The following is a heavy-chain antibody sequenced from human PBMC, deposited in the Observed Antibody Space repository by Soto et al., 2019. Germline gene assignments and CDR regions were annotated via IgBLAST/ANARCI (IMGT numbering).Heavy chain of an antibody. D-gene: IGHD1-1*01. CDR2: IYPDDSDT. J-gene: IGHJ4*02. Sequence: GESLKISCKGAGYTFSNQWIGWVRQMPGKGLEWMGIIYPDDSDTRYSPSFQGQVTISADKSISTGYLQWSSLKASDTALYYCARRDAYNLDYWGQGTLVTVSS. CDR3: ARRDAYNLDY. CDR1: GYTFSNQW. V-gene: IGHV5-51*01.